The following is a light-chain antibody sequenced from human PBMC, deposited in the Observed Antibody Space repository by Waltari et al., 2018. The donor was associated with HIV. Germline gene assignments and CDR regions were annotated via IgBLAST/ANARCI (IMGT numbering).Light chain of an antibody. CDR2: ENE. J-gene: IGLJ2*01. CDR3: ATWDDSLSAVV. CDR1: SSNIGYNT. V-gene: IGLV1-51*02. Sequence: QSVLTHPPSVYPAPGQKVTISCSAASSNIGYNTVSLYQQVPGTSPKLLIYENEKRPSGIPARFSGSKFGTSATLDITELQTGDEANYYCATWDDSLSAVVFGEGTNLSVL.